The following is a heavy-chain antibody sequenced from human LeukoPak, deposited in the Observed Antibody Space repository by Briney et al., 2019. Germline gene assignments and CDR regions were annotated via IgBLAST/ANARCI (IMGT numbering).Heavy chain of an antibody. CDR3: ARVSRDRITYTGAFDI. J-gene: IGHJ3*02. CDR2: IIPIFGTA. Sequence: GASVKVSCTASGGTFSSYAISWVRQAPGQGLEWMGGIIPIFGTANYAQKFQGRVTITADESTSTAYMELSSLRSEDTAVYYCARVSRDRITYTGAFDIWGQGTMVIVSS. D-gene: IGHD1-14*01. CDR1: GGTFSSYA. V-gene: IGHV1-69*13.